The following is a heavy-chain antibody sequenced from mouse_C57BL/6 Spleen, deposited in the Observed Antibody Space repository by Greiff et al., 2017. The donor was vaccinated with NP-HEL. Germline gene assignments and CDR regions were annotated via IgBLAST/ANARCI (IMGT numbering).Heavy chain of an antibody. J-gene: IGHJ2*01. Sequence: QVHVKQPGAELVKPGASVKVSCKASGYTFTSYWMHWVKQRPGQGLEWIGRIHPSDSDTNYNQKFKGKATLTVDKSSSTAYMQLSSLTSEDSAVYYCAMDYGSIYFDYWGQGTTLTVSS. D-gene: IGHD1-1*01. CDR3: AMDYGSIYFDY. V-gene: IGHV1-74*01. CDR1: GYTFTSYW. CDR2: IHPSDSDT.